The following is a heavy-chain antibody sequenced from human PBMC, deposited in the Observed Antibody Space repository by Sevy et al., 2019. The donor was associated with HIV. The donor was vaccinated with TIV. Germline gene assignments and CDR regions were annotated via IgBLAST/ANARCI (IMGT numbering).Heavy chain of an antibody. D-gene: IGHD6-19*01. CDR1: GFTFSSYS. CDR3: ARDLGYSSGWYPPDGMDV. J-gene: IGHJ6*02. Sequence: GGSLRLSCAASGFTFSSYSMNWVRQAPGKGLEWVSSISSSSSYIYYADSVKGRFTISRDNAKNPLYLQMNSLRAEDTAVYYCARDLGYSSGWYPPDGMDVWGQGTTVTVSS. V-gene: IGHV3-21*01. CDR2: ISSSSSYI.